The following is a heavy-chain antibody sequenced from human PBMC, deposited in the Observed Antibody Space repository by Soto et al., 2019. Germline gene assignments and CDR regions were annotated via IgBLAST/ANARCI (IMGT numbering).Heavy chain of an antibody. D-gene: IGHD2-2*01. CDR2: IYWDGDK. J-gene: IGHJ5*02. V-gene: IGHV2-5*02. Sequence: QINLKESAPTVVKPTQTLTLTCTFSGFSLSTSGAAVGWIRQPPGRALEWVALIYWDGDKRYNRHNPSLDGRVSVTMDTSKNQVALTLTNVDPADAATYFCAHRATMPIFGLVIDNGVWFDPWGQGTRVIVAS. CDR1: GFSLSTSGAA. CDR3: AHRATMPIFGLVIDNGVWFDP.